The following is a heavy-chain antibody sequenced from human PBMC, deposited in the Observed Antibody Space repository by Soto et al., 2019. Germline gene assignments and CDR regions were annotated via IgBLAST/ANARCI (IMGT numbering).Heavy chain of an antibody. CDR2: TYYRSNWRH. CDR3: ARGVAGSGFDL. CDR1: GDSVSSNTAA. V-gene: IGHV6-1*01. Sequence: SQTLFTCAISGDSVSSNTAAWNWIRSSPSRGLEWLGRTYYRSNWRHDYAVSVRSRITVNPDTSKNHFSLQLNSVTPDDTAVYYCARGVAGSGFDLWGQGTLVTVSS. D-gene: IGHD6-19*01. J-gene: IGHJ4*02.